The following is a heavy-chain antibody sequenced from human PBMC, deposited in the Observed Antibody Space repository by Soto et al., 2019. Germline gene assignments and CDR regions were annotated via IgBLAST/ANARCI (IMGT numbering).Heavy chain of an antibody. Sequence: GGSLRLSCVASGFTFSSYWIHWVRQAPGKGLVWVSRVNPDASSTSYADSVKGRFTISRDNAQNTLYLQMNSLRAEDTAVYYCTRATAVSFDYWGQGALVTVSA. V-gene: IGHV3-74*01. J-gene: IGHJ4*02. CDR1: GFTFSSYW. CDR3: TRATAVSFDY. D-gene: IGHD2-2*01. CDR2: VNPDASST.